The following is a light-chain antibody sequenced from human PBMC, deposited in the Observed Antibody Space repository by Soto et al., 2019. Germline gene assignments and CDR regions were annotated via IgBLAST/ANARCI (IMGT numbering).Light chain of an antibody. CDR2: DDS. J-gene: IGLJ3*02. Sequence: SYELTQPPSVSAAPGQTASITCGGNNVGRKSVHWYQQTPGQAPVLDVYDDSDRPSGIPDRFSGSNSGNTATLTISRVEAGDEADYYCQVWDLNTDQWVFGGGTKVTVL. CDR1: NVGRKS. CDR3: QVWDLNTDQWV. V-gene: IGLV3-21*02.